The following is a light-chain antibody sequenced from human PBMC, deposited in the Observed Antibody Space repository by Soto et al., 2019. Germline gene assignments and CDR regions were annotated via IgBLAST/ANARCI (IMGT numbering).Light chain of an antibody. V-gene: IGKV4-1*01. J-gene: IGKJ1*01. Sequence: DIVMTQSPDSLAVSLGERATINCKSTKNVLSSSNNKNSLGWYQQKPGQPPKLLIYWASTRVSGVPDRFSGSGSGTDFTLTISSLQAEDVAVYYCQHYYTGPPRTFGQGTKVELK. CDR1: KNVLSSSNNKNS. CDR2: WAS. CDR3: QHYYTGPPRT.